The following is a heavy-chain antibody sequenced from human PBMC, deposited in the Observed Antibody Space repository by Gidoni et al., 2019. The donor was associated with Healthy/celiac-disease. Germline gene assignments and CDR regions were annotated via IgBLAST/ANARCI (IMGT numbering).Heavy chain of an antibody. CDR1: GGSISSGSYY. D-gene: IGHD1-26*01. CDR3: ARGSTYFDY. J-gene: IGHJ4*02. CDR2: IYTSGST. Sequence: QVQLQESGPGLVKPSQTLSLTCTVSGGSISSGSYYWSWIRQPAGKGLEWIGRIYTSGSTNYNPSLKSRVTMSVDTSKNQFSLKLSSVTAADTAVYYCARGSTYFDYWGQGTLVTVSS. V-gene: IGHV4-61*02.